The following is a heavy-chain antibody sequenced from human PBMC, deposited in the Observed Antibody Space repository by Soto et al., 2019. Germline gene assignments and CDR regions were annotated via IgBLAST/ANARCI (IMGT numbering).Heavy chain of an antibody. J-gene: IGHJ4*02. D-gene: IGHD3-9*01. CDR1: GFTFSRYW. CDR2: INSDGSST. Sequence: PGASLRLSCAASGFTFSRYWMHSVRQAPRKGLVWVSRINSDGSSTSYADSVKGRFTISRDNAKNTLYLQMNSLRAEDTAVYYCARCSRHYDILTGYFDTSQDYWGQGTLVTVSS. CDR3: ARCSRHYDILTGYFDTSQDY. V-gene: IGHV3-74*01.